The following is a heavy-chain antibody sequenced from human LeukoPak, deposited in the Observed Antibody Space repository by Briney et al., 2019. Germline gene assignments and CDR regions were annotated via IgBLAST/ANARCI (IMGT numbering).Heavy chain of an antibody. CDR1: GGSFSGYY. V-gene: IGHV4-34*01. D-gene: IGHD2-2*02. CDR2: INHSGST. J-gene: IGHJ3*02. Sequence: SETLSLTCAVYGGSFSGYYWSWIRQPPGKGVEGIVEINHSGSTNYNPSRKSQVTIPVDTSKNHSSLKVSSVTAADTAVYYWARDRLPAAISFLSDAFDIWGQGTTVTVSS. CDR3: ARDRLPAAISFLSDAFDI.